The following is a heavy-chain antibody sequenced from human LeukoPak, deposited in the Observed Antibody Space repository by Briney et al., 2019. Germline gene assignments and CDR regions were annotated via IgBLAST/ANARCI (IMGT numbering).Heavy chain of an antibody. CDR1: GFTFDDYA. Sequence: GGSLRLSCAASGFTFDDYAMHWVRQAPGKGLEWFSGISWNSGSIGYADSVKGRFTISRDNAKNSLYLQMNSLRAEDTAVYYCARAEYTYYGMDVWGQGTTVTVSS. CDR3: ARAEYTYYGMDV. D-gene: IGHD1-14*01. CDR2: ISWNSGSI. V-gene: IGHV3-9*01. J-gene: IGHJ6*02.